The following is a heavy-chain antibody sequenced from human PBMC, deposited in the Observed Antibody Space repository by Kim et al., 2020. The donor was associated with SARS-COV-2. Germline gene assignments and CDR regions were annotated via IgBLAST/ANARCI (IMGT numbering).Heavy chain of an antibody. D-gene: IGHD2-2*01. CDR1: GGSFSGYY. CDR3: ARRDRIRYCSSTSCYGLYYYYGMDV. J-gene: IGHJ6*02. Sequence: SETLSLTCAVYGGSFSGYYWSWIRQPPGKGLEWIGEINHSGSTNYNPSLKSRVTISVDTSKNQFSLKLSSVTAADTAVYYCARRDRIRYCSSTSCYGLYYYYGMDVWGQGTTVTVSS. V-gene: IGHV4-34*01. CDR2: INHSGST.